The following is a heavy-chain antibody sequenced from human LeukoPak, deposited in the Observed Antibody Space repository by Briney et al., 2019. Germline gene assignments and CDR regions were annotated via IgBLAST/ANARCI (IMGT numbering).Heavy chain of an antibody. CDR2: IYPGDSAT. D-gene: IGHD3-16*01. CDR1: GYSFTAYW. CDR3: ARPAAGLGGFDY. Sequence: GGSLQISCRGSGYSFTAYWIARVRRLPGKGLEWMATIYPGDSATTYSPSFQGQVTISADKSITTAYLQWSSLKASDTAMYYCARPAAGLGGFDYWGQGTLVTVSS. V-gene: IGHV5-51*01. J-gene: IGHJ4*02.